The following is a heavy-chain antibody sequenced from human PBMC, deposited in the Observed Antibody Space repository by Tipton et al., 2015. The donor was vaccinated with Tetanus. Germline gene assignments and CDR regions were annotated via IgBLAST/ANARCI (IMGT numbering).Heavy chain of an antibody. Sequence: TLSLTCTVSGGSISSGGYYWSWIRQHPGKGLEWIGDIYYSGSTYYNPSLKSRVTLSVDTSKNQFSLKLNSVTAADTAVYYCARDQARGARGWNYFDYWGQGTLVTVSS. D-gene: IGHD1-26*01. V-gene: IGHV4-31*03. CDR2: IYYSGST. CDR3: ARDQARGARGWNYFDY. J-gene: IGHJ4*02. CDR1: GGSISSGGYY.